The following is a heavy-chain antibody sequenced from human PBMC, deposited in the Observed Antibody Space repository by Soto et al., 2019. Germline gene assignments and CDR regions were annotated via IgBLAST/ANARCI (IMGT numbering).Heavy chain of an antibody. V-gene: IGHV3-48*02. Sequence: GGSLRLSCAASGFRFSTYNMDWVRQAPGKGPEWIAHISTTSFTIYYADSVKGRFTISRDNDRNSLYLEMNSLRDEDTAVYYCARDRCYDGTCYSASDSWGQGTLVTVSS. CDR2: ISTTSFTI. J-gene: IGHJ5*01. D-gene: IGHD2-15*01. CDR3: ARDRCYDGTCYSASDS. CDR1: GFRFSTYN.